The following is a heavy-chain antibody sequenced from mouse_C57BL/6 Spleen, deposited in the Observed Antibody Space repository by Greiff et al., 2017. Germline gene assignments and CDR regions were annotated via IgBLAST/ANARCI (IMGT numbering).Heavy chain of an antibody. D-gene: IGHD1-1*01. CDR1: GYSITSGYD. CDR2: ISYSGST. CDR3: ASRYYYGFAY. V-gene: IGHV3-1*01. J-gene: IGHJ3*01. Sequence: DVKLVESGPGMVKPSQSLSLTCTVTGYSITSGYDWHWIRHFPGNKLEWMGYISYSGSTNYNPSLKSRISITHDTSKNHFFLKLNSVTTEDTATYYCASRYYYGFAYWGQGTLVTVSA.